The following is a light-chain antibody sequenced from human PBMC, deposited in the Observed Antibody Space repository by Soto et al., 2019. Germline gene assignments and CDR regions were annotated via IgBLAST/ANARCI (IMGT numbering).Light chain of an antibody. CDR1: SSDVGAYNY. CDR2: EVN. V-gene: IGLV2-14*01. J-gene: IGLJ2*01. CDR3: SSYTSSSTLV. Sequence: QSVLTQPASVSGSPGQPITISCTGTSSDVGAYNYVSWYQLHPGKAPKLMIYEVNNRPSGVSHRFSGSKSGNTASLTFSGLQPEDEADYYCSSYTSSSTLVFGGGTKVTVL.